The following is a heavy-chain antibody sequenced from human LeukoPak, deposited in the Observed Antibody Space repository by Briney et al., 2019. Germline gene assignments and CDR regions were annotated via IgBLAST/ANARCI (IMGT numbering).Heavy chain of an antibody. V-gene: IGHV1-69*06. D-gene: IGHD3-10*01. CDR3: ARDRRNYYGSGSYYNLDY. Sequence: ASVKVSCKASGGTFSSYAISWVRQAPGQGLEWMGGIIPIFGTANYAQKFQGRVTITADKSTSTAYMELSSLRSEDTAVYYCARDRRNYYGSGSYYNLDYWGQGTLVTVPS. J-gene: IGHJ4*02. CDR1: GGTFSSYA. CDR2: IIPIFGTA.